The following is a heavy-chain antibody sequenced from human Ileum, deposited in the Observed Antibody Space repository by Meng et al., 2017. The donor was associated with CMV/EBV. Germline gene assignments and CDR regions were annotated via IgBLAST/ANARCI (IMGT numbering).Heavy chain of an antibody. D-gene: IGHD2-21*01. V-gene: IGHV3-21*01. CDR2: ISSSSSYI. CDR3: ARGYCGGDCSGYYYYGMDV. Sequence: GESLKISCAAAGFTFNVHAMSWVRQAPGKGLEWVSSISSSSSYIYYADSVKGRFTISRDNAKNSLYLQMNSLRAEDTAVYYCARGYCGGDCSGYYYYGMDVWGQGTTVTVSS. J-gene: IGHJ6*02. CDR1: GFTFNVHA.